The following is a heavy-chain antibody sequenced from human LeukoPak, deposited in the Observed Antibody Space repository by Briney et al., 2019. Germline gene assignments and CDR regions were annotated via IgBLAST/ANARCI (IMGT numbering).Heavy chain of an antibody. CDR3: ASMSSSWYLDY. V-gene: IGHV3-33*01. CDR1: GFTFSGYG. Sequence: PGRSLRLACAASGFTFSGYGMHWVRHAPGKGLEGVAVIWYDGSNKYYADSVKGRFTISRDNSKNTLYLQMNSLRAEDTAVYYCASMSSSWYLDYWGQGTLVTVSS. D-gene: IGHD6-13*01. J-gene: IGHJ4*02. CDR2: IWYDGSNK.